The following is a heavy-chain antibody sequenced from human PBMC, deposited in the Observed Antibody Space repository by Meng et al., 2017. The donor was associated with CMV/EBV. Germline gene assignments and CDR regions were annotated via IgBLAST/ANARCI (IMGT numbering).Heavy chain of an antibody. J-gene: IGHJ6*02. V-gene: IGHV3-19*01. Sequence: GEALKISCAASGFTFSNSDMHGARPAPGKGLEWVSGVSWNGSRTHYADSVKGRFIISRDNSRNFLYQQMNSLRPEDMAVYYCVRKRFLVEWLLLDYYYYYCLYVSGPRTTVTVSS. D-gene: IGHD3-3*01. CDR1: GFTFSNSD. CDR3: VRKRFLVEWLLLDYYYYYCLYV. CDR2: VSWNGSRT.